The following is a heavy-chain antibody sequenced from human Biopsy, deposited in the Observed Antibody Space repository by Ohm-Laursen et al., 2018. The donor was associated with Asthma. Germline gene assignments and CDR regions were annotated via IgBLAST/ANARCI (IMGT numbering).Heavy chain of an antibody. D-gene: IGHD4-17*01. Sequence: ASVKVSCKISGYSLTDLSMHWVRQAPGQGLEWMGGHDHEEGGTVNARRFQGRVTMTEGTSTDTAYMELSSLSSDDTAVYYCATDFPKDYVRYNFQFWGQGTLVTVSS. CDR1: GYSLTDLS. CDR2: HDHEEGGT. V-gene: IGHV1-24*01. CDR3: ATDFPKDYVRYNFQF. J-gene: IGHJ4*02.